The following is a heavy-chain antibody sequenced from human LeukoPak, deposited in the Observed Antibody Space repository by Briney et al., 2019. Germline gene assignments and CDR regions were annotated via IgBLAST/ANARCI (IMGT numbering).Heavy chain of an antibody. CDR2: IYHSGST. V-gene: IGHV4-30-2*01. Sequence: SQTLSLTCTVSGGSISSGGYYWSWIRQPPGKGLEWIGYIYHSGSTYYNPSLKSRVTISVDRSKNQFSLKLSSVTAADTAVYYCARGAFGVVINAFDIWGQGTMVTVSS. CDR3: ARGAFGVVINAFDI. D-gene: IGHD3-3*01. CDR1: GGSISSGGYY. J-gene: IGHJ3*02.